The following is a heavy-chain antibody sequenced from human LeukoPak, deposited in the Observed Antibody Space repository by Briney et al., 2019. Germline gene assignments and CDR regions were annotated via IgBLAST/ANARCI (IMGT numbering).Heavy chain of an antibody. D-gene: IGHD2-15*01. CDR2: ISSSSSYI. V-gene: IGHV3-21*01. CDR1: GFTFSSYS. CDR3: ARDCCSGGCCYSLVGY. J-gene: IGHJ4*02. Sequence: PGGSLRLSCAASGFTFSSYSMNWVRQAPGKGLEWVSSISSSSSYIYYADSVKGRFTIPRDNAKNSLYLQMNSLRAEDTAVYYCARDCCSGGCCYSLVGYWGQGTLVTVSS.